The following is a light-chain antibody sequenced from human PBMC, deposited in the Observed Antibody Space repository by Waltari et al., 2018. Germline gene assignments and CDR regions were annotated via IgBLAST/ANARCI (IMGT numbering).Light chain of an antibody. J-gene: IGKJ4*01. CDR3: QHYNIRPLT. Sequence: EIVMTQSPATLSVSPGERATLSCRASQSVNSNLAWYQQKPGQAPRLLIYGASTRATGTPARFSGSGSGTEFTLTITNLQSEDSAVYFCQHYNIRPLTFGGGTKVAI. CDR2: GAS. V-gene: IGKV3-15*01. CDR1: QSVNSN.